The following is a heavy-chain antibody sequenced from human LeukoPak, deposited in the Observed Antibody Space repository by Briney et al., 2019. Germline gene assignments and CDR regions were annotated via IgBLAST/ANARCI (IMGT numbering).Heavy chain of an antibody. CDR3: ARTEAGYHYYIGV. CDR2: LSGDYGLT. V-gene: IGHV3-23*01. D-gene: IGHD1-1*01. Sequence: GGSLRLSCAASGFTFSNYAMIWVRQAPGKGLECLSTLSGDYGLTYYADSVKGRFTISRDNSKNTLYLQMSNVRPEDTAIYYCARTEAGYHYYIGVWGKGTMVTVSS. CDR1: GFTFSNYA. J-gene: IGHJ6*03.